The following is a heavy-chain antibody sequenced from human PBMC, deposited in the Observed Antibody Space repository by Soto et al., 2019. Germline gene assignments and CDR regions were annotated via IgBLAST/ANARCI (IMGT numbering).Heavy chain of an antibody. Sequence: ASVKVSCKASGYTFNTYDINWVRQATGQGLEWMGWMNTESGSTGFAQSFQGRITLTGNTSINTVYMEVSSLTNEDTAVYFCARSGATGYYSTHYYGMEVWGPGTTVTVSS. D-gene: IGHD3-9*01. V-gene: IGHV1-8*01. CDR2: MNTESGST. CDR1: GYTFNTYD. CDR3: ARSGATGYYSTHYYGMEV. J-gene: IGHJ6*02.